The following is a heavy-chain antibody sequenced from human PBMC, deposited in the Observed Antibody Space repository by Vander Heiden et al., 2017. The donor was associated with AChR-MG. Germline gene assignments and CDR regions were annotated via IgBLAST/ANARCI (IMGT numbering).Heavy chain of an antibody. CDR3: AKDVYDSSGYNDY. V-gene: IGHV3-23*01. Sequence: EVQLLESGGGLVQPGGSLRLSCAASAFPFSSDAMSWVRQAPGKGLEWVSAISGSGGSRYYADAVKGRFTISRDNSKNTLYLQMNSLRAEDTAVYYCAKDVYDSSGYNDYWGQGTLVTVSS. D-gene: IGHD3-22*01. CDR1: AFPFSSDA. CDR2: ISGSGGSR. J-gene: IGHJ4*02.